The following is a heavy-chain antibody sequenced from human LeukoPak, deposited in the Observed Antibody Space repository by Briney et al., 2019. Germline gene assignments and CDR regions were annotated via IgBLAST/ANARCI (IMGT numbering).Heavy chain of an antibody. Sequence: GGSLRLSCAASGFTFSNSDKHWVRQAAGNGLEWVSAIGTIGDTYYSDSVKGRFTISRENAKNSLYLQMNSLRAGDTAVYYCARELRTAAGYDAYDLWGQGTMVTVSS. CDR3: ARELRTAAGYDAYDL. V-gene: IGHV3-13*01. CDR2: IGTIGDT. D-gene: IGHD6-25*01. CDR1: GFTFSNSD. J-gene: IGHJ3*01.